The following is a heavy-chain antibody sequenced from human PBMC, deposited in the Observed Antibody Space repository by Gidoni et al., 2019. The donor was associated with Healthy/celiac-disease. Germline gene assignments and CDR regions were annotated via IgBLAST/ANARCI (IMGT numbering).Heavy chain of an antibody. Sequence: QVQLQESGPGLVKPSETLSLTCTVSGGSISSYYWSWIRQPPGKGLEWIGYIYYSGSTNYNPSLKSRVTISVDTSKNQFSLKLSSVTAADTAVYYCARGLHPQVGWFDPWGQGTLVTVSS. CDR3: ARGLHPQVGWFDP. V-gene: IGHV4-59*01. CDR1: GGSISSYY. J-gene: IGHJ5*02. CDR2: IYYSGST.